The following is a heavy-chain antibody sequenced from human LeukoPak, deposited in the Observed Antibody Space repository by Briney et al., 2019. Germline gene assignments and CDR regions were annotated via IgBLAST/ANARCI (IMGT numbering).Heavy chain of an antibody. CDR2: INWNGGST. V-gene: IGHV3-20*03. Sequence: WIRQPPGKGLEWVSGINWNGGSTGYADSVKGRFTISRDNAKNSLYLQMNSLRAEDTALYYCARAGIAAAKTNWFDPWGQGTLVTVSS. CDR3: ARAGIAAAKTNWFDP. D-gene: IGHD6-13*01. J-gene: IGHJ5*02.